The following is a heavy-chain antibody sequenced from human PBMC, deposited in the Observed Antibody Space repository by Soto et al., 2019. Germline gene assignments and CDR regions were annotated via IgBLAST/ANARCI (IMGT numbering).Heavy chain of an antibody. CDR2: IKSKSEGETT. Sequence: EVQLVDSGGGLVEPGGSLRLSCVVSGLTFSNAWMSWVRQAPGKGLEWVGRIKSKSEGETTDYAAPVKGRFTISRHDSNSTLYLQMNSLKTEDTAVYYCTILERAPAHCGQGTLVTVSS. J-gene: IGHJ4*02. CDR3: TILERAPAH. D-gene: IGHD1-26*01. CDR1: GLTFSNAW. V-gene: IGHV3-15*01.